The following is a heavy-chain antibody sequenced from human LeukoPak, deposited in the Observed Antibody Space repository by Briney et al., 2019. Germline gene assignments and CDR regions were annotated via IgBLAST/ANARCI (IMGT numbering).Heavy chain of an antibody. Sequence: ASVKVSCKASGYTFTNNYLHWVRQAPGQGLEWLGMIYPRDGSTSYAQNFQGRVTVTRDTSTTTVHMELRGLRSEGTAVYYCARDQEGFDYWGQGTVVTVSS. CDR1: GYTFTNNY. CDR2: IYPRDGST. J-gene: IGHJ4*02. CDR3: ARDQEGFDY. V-gene: IGHV1-46*01.